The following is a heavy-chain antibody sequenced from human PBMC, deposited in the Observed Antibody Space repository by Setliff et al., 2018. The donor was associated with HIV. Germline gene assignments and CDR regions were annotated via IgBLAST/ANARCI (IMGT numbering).Heavy chain of an antibody. V-gene: IGHV2-70*11. J-gene: IGHJ4*02. CDR3: ARGSESLTYFDN. D-gene: IGHD3-10*01. Sequence: SGPTLVNPTPPLTLTCTFSGFSLSPRGMSVSWIRQPPGKALEWLARIDWDDAKYYGTSLKTRLTISKDTSKNQVVLTMTNMDPVDTATYYCARGSESLTYFDNLGPGTLVTVTS. CDR1: GFSLSPRGMS. CDR2: IDWDDAK.